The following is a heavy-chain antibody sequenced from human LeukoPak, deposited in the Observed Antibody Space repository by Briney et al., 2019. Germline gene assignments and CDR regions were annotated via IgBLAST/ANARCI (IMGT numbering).Heavy chain of an antibody. CDR1: GYTFTGYY. V-gene: IGHV1-2*06. D-gene: IGHD1-1*01. CDR3: ARDGPRTGTPHRVFCMDV. J-gene: IGHJ6*03. CDR2: INPNSGGT. Sequence: ASVKVSCKASGYTFTGYYMHWVRQAPGPGLGWMGRINPNSGGTNYAQKFQGRVTMTRDTSISTAYMELSRLRSDDTAVYYCARDGPRTGTPHRVFCMDVWGKGTTVTVSS.